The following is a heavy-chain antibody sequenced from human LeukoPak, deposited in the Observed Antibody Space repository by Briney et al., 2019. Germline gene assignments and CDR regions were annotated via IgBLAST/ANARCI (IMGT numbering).Heavy chain of an antibody. CDR2: ISGSGGST. D-gene: IGHD5-24*01. CDR1: GFTFSSYA. J-gene: IGHJ4*02. Sequence: GRSLRLSCAASGFTFSSYAMSWVRQAPGKGLEWVSAISGSGGSTYYADSVKGRFTISRDNSKNTLYLQMNSLRAEDTAVYYCARGWDGYNLDYWGQGTLVTVSS. CDR3: ARGWDGYNLDY. V-gene: IGHV3-23*01.